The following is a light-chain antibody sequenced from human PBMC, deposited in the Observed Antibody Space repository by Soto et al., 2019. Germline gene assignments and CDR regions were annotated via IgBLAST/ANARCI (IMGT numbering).Light chain of an antibody. CDR1: QSVSSN. V-gene: IGKV3-15*01. CDR3: QQYNNWPRT. J-gene: IGKJ2*01. CDR2: TAS. Sequence: EIVMMQSPATLSVSPGERATVSCRASQSVSSNLAWYQQKPGQAPRLLIYTASTRATGIPARFSGSGSGTEFTLTISSLQSEDFAVYYCQQYNNWPRTFGQGTKLEIK.